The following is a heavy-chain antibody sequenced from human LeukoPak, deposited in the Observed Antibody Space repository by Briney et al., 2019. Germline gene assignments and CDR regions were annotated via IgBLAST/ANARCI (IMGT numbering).Heavy chain of an antibody. CDR3: AKGGIAVASGRVNFDY. V-gene: IGHV3-30*18. J-gene: IGHJ4*02. Sequence: GGSLRLSCAASGFTFSSYGMHWVRQAPGKGLEWVAVISYDGSNKYYADSVKGRFTISRDNSKNTLYLQMNSLRAEDTAVYYCAKGGIAVASGRVNFDYWGQGTLVTVSS. CDR2: ISYDGSNK. D-gene: IGHD6-19*01. CDR1: GFTFSSYG.